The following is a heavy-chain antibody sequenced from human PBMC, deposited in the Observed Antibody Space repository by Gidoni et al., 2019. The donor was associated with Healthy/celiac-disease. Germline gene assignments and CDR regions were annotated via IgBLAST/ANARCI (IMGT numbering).Heavy chain of an antibody. CDR3: AKDLIAAAGKGGDY. D-gene: IGHD6-13*01. CDR2: ISYDGSNK. J-gene: IGHJ4*02. CDR1: GFTFSRYG. V-gene: IGHV3-30*18. Sequence: QVQLVESGGGVVQPGRSLRLSCAASGFTFSRYGMHWVRQAPGKGLEWVAVISYDGSNKYYADSVKGRFTISRDNSKNTLYLQMNSLRAEDTAVYYCAKDLIAAAGKGGDYWGQGTLVTVSS.